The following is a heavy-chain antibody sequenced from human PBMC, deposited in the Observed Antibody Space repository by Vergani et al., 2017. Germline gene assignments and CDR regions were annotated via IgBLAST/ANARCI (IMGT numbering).Heavy chain of an antibody. Sequence: QVQLQQWGAGLLKPSETLSLTCAVYGWSFSGYYWSWIRQPPGKGLEWIGEINHSGSTNYNPSLKSRVTISVDTSKNQFSLKLSSVTAADTAVYYCARLDPVATIRTQEDYWGQGTLVTVSS. CDR2: INHSGST. D-gene: IGHD5-12*01. V-gene: IGHV4-34*01. CDR1: GWSFSGYY. J-gene: IGHJ4*02. CDR3: ARLDPVATIRTQEDY.